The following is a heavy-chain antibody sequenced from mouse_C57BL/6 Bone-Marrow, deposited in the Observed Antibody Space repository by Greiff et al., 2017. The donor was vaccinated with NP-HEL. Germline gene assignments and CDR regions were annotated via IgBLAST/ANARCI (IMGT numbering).Heavy chain of an antibody. CDR1: GYSITSGYY. V-gene: IGHV3-6*01. CDR2: ISYDGSN. J-gene: IGHJ3*01. D-gene: IGHD1-1*01. Sequence: ESGPGLVKPSQSLSLTCSVTGYSITSGYYWNWIRQFPGNKLEWMGYISYDGSNNYNPSLKNRISITRDTSKNQFFLKLNSVTTEDTATYYCARITTVPYWGQGTLVTVSA. CDR3: ARITTVPY.